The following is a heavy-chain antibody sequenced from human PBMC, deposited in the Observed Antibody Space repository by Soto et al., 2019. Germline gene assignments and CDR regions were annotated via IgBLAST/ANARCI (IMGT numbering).Heavy chain of an antibody. CDR2: ISYSGST. CDR3: ARGDAINWFDS. Sequence: SETLSHTCTVSGGSVSSASFYWNWIRQPPGKGLEWIGYISYSGSTNYNPSLRSRVTISVDTSKNQFSLRLTSATAADTAVYYCARGDAINWFDSWGQGTRVTVSS. D-gene: IGHD2-2*01. J-gene: IGHJ5*01. V-gene: IGHV4-61*01. CDR1: GGSVSSASFY.